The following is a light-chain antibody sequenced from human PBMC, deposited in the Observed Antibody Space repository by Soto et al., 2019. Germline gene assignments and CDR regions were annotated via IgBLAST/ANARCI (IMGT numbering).Light chain of an antibody. Sequence: DNQVAPSPWPLAGSVGDRVTLTRRARQTISRWLAWYQQKPGKAPKLLIYTASTLKSGVPARFSGSGSGTEFTLTISSLEPDDFATYYCQQYNSYSVAFGRGTKVDI. CDR3: QQYNSYSVA. CDR1: QTISRW. CDR2: TAS. V-gene: IGKV1-5*03. J-gene: IGKJ1*01.